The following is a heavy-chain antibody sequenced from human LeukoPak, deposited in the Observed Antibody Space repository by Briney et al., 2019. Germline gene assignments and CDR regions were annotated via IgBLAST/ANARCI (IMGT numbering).Heavy chain of an antibody. CDR2: IKQDGSEK. CDR1: GFTFSSYW. J-gene: IGHJ4*02. Sequence: PGGSLRLSCAASGFTFSSYWMSWVRQAPGKGLEWVANIKQDGSEKYYADSVKGRFTISRDNSKNTLYLQMNSLRAEDTAVYYCANYYDSSGFDYWGQGTLVTVSS. D-gene: IGHD3-22*01. CDR3: ANYYDSSGFDY. V-gene: IGHV3-7*01.